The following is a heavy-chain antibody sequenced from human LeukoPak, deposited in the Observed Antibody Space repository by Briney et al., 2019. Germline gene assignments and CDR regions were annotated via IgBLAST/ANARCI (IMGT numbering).Heavy chain of an antibody. Sequence: GGSLRLSCAASGFTFSSYSMTWVRQAPGKGLEWVSSISSSSSYIYYADSVKGRFTISRDNAKNSLYLQMNSLRAEDTAVYYCARVGYVVAATWDYWGQGTLVTVSS. J-gene: IGHJ4*02. V-gene: IGHV3-21*01. CDR1: GFTFSSYS. CDR2: ISSSSSYI. CDR3: ARVGYVVAATWDY. D-gene: IGHD2-15*01.